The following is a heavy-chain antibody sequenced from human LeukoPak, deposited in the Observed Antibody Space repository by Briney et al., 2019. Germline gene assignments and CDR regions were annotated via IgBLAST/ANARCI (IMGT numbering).Heavy chain of an antibody. CDR3: ARERGESGTRWYYFDY. D-gene: IGHD1-14*01. CDR2: INPNSGGT. J-gene: IGHJ4*02. CDR1: GYTFTVYY. Sequence: ASVKVSCKASGYTFTVYYMHWVRQPPGQGLEWMGWINPNSGGTNYAQKFQGRVTMTRDTSISTAYMELRSLRSDDTAVYYCARERGESGTRWYYFDYWGQGTLVTVSS. V-gene: IGHV1-2*02.